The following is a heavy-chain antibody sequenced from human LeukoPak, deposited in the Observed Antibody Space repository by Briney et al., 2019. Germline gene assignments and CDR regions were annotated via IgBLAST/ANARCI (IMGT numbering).Heavy chain of an antibody. J-gene: IGHJ3*02. Sequence: ASETLSLTCTVSGGSISSYYWSWIRQPPGKGLEWIGYIYNSGSTNYSPSLKSRVTISVDTTKNQFSLKLSSVTAADTAVYYCAREDSSDYDAFDIWGQGTMVTVSS. V-gene: IGHV4-59*01. D-gene: IGHD3-22*01. CDR2: IYNSGST. CDR1: GGSISSYY. CDR3: AREDSSDYDAFDI.